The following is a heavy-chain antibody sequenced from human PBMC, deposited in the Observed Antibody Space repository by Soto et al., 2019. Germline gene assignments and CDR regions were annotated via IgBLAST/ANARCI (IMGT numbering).Heavy chain of an antibody. V-gene: IGHV1-2*04. CDR3: ARTGRHSSSSRFSIGSNSLDNNWFDP. D-gene: IGHD6-6*01. Sequence: ASVKVSCKASGYTFTGYYMHWVRQAPGQGLEWMGWINPNSGGTNYAQKFQGWITMTRDTSISTAYMELSRLGSDATAEYYCARTGRHSSSSRFSIGSNSLDNNWFDPWGQGTLVTVSS. CDR2: INPNSGGT. J-gene: IGHJ5*02. CDR1: GYTFTGYY.